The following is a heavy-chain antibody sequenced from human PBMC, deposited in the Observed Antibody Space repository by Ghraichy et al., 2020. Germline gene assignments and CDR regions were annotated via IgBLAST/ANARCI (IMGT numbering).Heavy chain of an antibody. CDR3: PRGEIGELDY. Sequence: SQTLSLTCAVSGYSISRGYYWAWIRQSPGSGLEWIGNIHHIGSTSYNPSLKSRVTISVDTSKNHFSLNLTSVTAADTAVYFCPRGEIGELDYWGQGSQVTVSS. J-gene: IGHJ4*02. CDR1: GYSISRGYY. D-gene: IGHD3-10*01. V-gene: IGHV4-38-2*01. CDR2: IHHIGST.